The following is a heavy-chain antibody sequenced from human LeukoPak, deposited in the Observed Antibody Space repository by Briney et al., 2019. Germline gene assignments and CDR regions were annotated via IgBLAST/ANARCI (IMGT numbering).Heavy chain of an antibody. J-gene: IGHJ4*02. CDR1: GGSISSSSYY. V-gene: IGHV4-39*07. CDR2: IYYSGST. Sequence: SETLSLTCTVSGGSISSSSYYWGWIRQPPEKGLEWIGSIYYSGSTYYNPSLKSRVTISVDTSKNQFSLKLSSVTAADTAVYYCARDFGSSETLLDYWGQGILVTVSS. D-gene: IGHD6-6*01. CDR3: ARDFGSSETLLDY.